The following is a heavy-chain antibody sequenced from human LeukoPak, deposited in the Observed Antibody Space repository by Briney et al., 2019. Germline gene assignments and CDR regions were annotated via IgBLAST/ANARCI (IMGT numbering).Heavy chain of an antibody. CDR1: GYTFTSYG. J-gene: IGHJ5*02. D-gene: IGHD1-26*01. CDR3: ARDRGSSRYNWFDP. V-gene: IGHV1-18*01. Sequence: ASVMVSCKASGYTFTSYGISWVRQAPGQGLEWMGWISAYNGNTNYTQKLQGRVTMTTDTSTSTAYMELRSLRSDDTAVYYCARDRGSSRYNWFDPWGQGTLVTVSS. CDR2: ISAYNGNT.